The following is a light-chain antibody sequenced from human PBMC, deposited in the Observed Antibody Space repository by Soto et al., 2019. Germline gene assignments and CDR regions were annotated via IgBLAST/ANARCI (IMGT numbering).Light chain of an antibody. Sequence: QSVLTQPPSASGTPGQRVTISCSGSSSNIGSNTVNWYQQLPGTAPKLLIYSNSQRPSGVPDRFSGSKSGTSASLAISGLQSEDEADYYCAAWDDSLMVRVFGGGTKLTGL. CDR3: AAWDDSLMVRV. CDR2: SNS. J-gene: IGLJ2*01. V-gene: IGLV1-44*01. CDR1: SSNIGSNT.